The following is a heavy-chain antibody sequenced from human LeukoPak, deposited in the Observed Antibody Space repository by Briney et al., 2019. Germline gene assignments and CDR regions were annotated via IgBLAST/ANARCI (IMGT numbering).Heavy chain of an antibody. CDR3: ARDKSKGKYFDY. D-gene: IGHD3-10*01. Sequence: QSGGSLRLSCAASGFTFSSYAMHWVRQAPGKGLEWVAVVSYDGGNEYYADSVKGRFTISRDNSENTLYLQMNSLRSEDTAVYYCARDKSKGKYFDYWGQGTLVTVSS. J-gene: IGHJ4*02. V-gene: IGHV3-30-3*01. CDR1: GFTFSSYA. CDR2: VSYDGGNE.